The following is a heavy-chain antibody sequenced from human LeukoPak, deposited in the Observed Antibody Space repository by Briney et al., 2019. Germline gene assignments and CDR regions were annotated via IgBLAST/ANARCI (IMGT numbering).Heavy chain of an antibody. J-gene: IGHJ4*02. CDR1: GFTLSNYG. CDR2: IWSDGRNI. V-gene: IGHV3-33*01. D-gene: IGHD4-23*01. CDR3: ARGVYGGIFDFDY. Sequence: GGSLRLSCAASGFTLSNYGMHWVRQAPGKGLEWVAVIWSDGRNIYYADSVKGRFTISRDNSKNTLYLQMNTLRAEDTAVYYCARGVYGGIFDFDYWGQGTLVTVSS.